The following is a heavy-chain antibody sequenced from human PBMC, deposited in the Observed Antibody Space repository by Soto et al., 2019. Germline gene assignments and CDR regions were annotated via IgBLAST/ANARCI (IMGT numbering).Heavy chain of an antibody. Sequence: GSVKVSCKASGYTFTSYGISWVRQAPGQGLEWMGWISAYNGNTNYAQKLQGRVTMTTDTSTSTAYMELRSLRSDDTAVYYCARDVEGSSWYYYYYYGMDVWGQGTTVTVSS. CDR2: ISAYNGNT. CDR3: ARDVEGSSWYYYYYYGMDV. D-gene: IGHD6-13*01. CDR1: GYTFTSYG. J-gene: IGHJ6*02. V-gene: IGHV1-18*04.